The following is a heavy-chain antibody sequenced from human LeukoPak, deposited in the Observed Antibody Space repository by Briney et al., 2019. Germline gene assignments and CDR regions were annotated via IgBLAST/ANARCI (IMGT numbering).Heavy chain of an antibody. CDR3: ARSYSSTVYAFDI. Sequence: PGGSLRLSCAASGFTFSSYWMSWVRQAPGKGLEWVANIKQDGSEKYYVDSVKGRFTISRDNAKNSLYLQMNSLRAEDTAVYYCARSYSSTVYAFDIWGQGTMVTVSS. CDR1: GFTFSSYW. D-gene: IGHD6-13*01. CDR2: IKQDGSEK. J-gene: IGHJ3*02. V-gene: IGHV3-7*01.